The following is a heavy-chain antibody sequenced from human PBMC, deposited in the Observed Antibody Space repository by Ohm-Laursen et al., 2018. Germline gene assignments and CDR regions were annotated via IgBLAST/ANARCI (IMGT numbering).Heavy chain of an antibody. J-gene: IGHJ6*02. Sequence: SLRLSCSASGFTFSSYWMSWVRQAPGKGLVWVSRINSDGSSISYADSVKGRFTISRDNAKNTLDLQMNSLRADDTAVYYCARNAAPRGGSSSAGTYYYGLDVWGQGTTVTVSS. CDR1: GFTFSSYW. D-gene: IGHD6-6*01. CDR3: ARNAAPRGGSSSAGTYYYGLDV. CDR2: INSDGSSI. V-gene: IGHV3-74*01.